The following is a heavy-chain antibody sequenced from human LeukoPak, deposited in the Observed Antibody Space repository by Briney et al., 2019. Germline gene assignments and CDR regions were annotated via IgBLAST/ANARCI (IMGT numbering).Heavy chain of an antibody. CDR2: INHSGST. V-gene: IGHV4-34*01. CDR3: ARVPFITMVRGVIDY. CDR1: GGSFSGYY. J-gene: IGHJ4*02. Sequence: SETLSLTCAVYGGSFSGYYWSWIRQPPGKGLEWIGEINHSGSTNYNPSLKSQVTISVDTSKNQFSLKLSSVTAADTAVYYCARVPFITMVRGVIDYWGQGTLVTVSS. D-gene: IGHD3-10*01.